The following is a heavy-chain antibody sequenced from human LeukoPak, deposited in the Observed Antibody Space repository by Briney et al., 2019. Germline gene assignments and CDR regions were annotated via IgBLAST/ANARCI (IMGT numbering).Heavy chain of an antibody. Sequence: GESLKISCATSGFRFSSYGMHWVRQAPGKGLEWVAAIWYDGSNKYYGDSVKGRFTISRDNSKNTLYLQMNSLRAEDTAAYYCARGGYGDPHFDFWGQGTLVTVSS. CDR3: ARGGYGDPHFDF. CDR2: IWYDGSNK. D-gene: IGHD4-17*01. V-gene: IGHV3-33*01. J-gene: IGHJ4*02. CDR1: GFRFSSYG.